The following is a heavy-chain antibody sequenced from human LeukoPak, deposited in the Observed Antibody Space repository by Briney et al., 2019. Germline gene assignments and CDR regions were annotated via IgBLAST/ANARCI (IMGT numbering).Heavy chain of an antibody. CDR1: GGSISSGGYS. D-gene: IGHD6-19*01. CDR3: AGYSSGWQVTNDY. V-gene: IGHV4-30-2*01. Sequence: RPSQTLSLTCAVSGGSISSGGYSWSWIRQPPGKGLEWIGYIYHSGSTYYNPSLKSRVTISVDTSKNQFSLKLSSVTAADTAVYYCAGYSSGWQVTNDYWGQGTLVTVSS. CDR2: IYHSGST. J-gene: IGHJ4*02.